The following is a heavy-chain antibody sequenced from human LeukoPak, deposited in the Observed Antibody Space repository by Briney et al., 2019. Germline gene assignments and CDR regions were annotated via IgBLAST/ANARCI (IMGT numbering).Heavy chain of an antibody. V-gene: IGHV3-23*01. Sequence: GGSLRLSCAASGFTFSSYAMSWVRQAPGKGLEWVSGLSGSGTNTYYADSVKGRFTISRDNPKNTLFLQMTSLRAEDTAVYYCARDRGYSSDYWGQGTLVTVSS. CDR3: ARDRGYSSDY. CDR1: GFTFSSYA. J-gene: IGHJ4*02. D-gene: IGHD5-18*01. CDR2: LSGSGTNT.